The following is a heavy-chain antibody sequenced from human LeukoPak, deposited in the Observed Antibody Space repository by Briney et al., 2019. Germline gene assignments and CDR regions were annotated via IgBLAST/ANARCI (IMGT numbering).Heavy chain of an antibody. D-gene: IGHD3-22*01. CDR2: IYYSGST. CDR3: ARASYSYDINGWVPFDY. Sequence: SETLSLTCTVSGGSISSYYWSWIRQPPGKGLEWIGYIYYSGSTNYNPSLKSRVTISVDTSKDQFSLKLSSVTAADTAVYYCARASYSYDINGWVPFDYWGQGTLVTVSS. V-gene: IGHV4-59*08. J-gene: IGHJ4*02. CDR1: GGSISSYY.